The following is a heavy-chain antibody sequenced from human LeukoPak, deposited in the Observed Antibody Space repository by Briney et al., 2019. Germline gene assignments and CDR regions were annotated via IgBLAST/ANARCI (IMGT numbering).Heavy chain of an antibody. CDR1: GVSISSGDYH. CDR3: ARATPLVVVTATRFDY. CDR2: IYYSGTT. J-gene: IGHJ4*02. D-gene: IGHD2-21*02. Sequence: PSETLSLTCTVSGVSISSGDYHWSWIRQPPGKGLEWIGYIYYSGTTYYNPSLKSRVAISIDTSKNQFSLNLNSVTAADTAVYYCARATPLVVVTATRFDYWGQGTLVTVSS. V-gene: IGHV4-30-4*08.